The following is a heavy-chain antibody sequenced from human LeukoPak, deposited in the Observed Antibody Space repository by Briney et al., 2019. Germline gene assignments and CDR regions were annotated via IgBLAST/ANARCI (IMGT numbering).Heavy chain of an antibody. J-gene: IGHJ4*02. D-gene: IGHD6-13*01. Sequence: GGSLRLSCAASGFTFSSYAMHLVRQAPGKGLEWVAVISYDGSNKYYADSVKGRFTISRDNSKNTLYLQMNSLRAEDTAVYYCARQSSSWYYFDYRGQGTLVTVSS. CDR2: ISYDGSNK. V-gene: IGHV3-30-3*01. CDR3: ARQSSSWYYFDY. CDR1: GFTFSSYA.